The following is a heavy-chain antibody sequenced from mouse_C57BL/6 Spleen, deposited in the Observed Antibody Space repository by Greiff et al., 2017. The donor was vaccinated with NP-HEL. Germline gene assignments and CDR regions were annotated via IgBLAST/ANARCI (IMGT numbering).Heavy chain of an antibody. CDR3: TTAYYYSNTAWFAY. CDR2: IVPENGDT. CDR1: GFNIKDDY. J-gene: IGHJ3*01. V-gene: IGHV14-4*01. D-gene: IGHD2-5*01. Sequence: EVQLQQSGAELMRPGASVKLSCTATGFNIKDDYMHWVKQRPEQGLEWIGWIVPENGDTEYASKFQGKATIIADTSSNTAYLQLSSLTSEDTAVYYCTTAYYYSNTAWFAYWGQGTLVTVSA.